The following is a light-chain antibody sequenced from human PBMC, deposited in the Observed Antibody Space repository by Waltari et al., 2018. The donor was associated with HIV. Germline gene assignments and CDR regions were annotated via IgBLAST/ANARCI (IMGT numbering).Light chain of an antibody. J-gene: IGKJ2*03. CDR3: QQYKSYSYS. V-gene: IGKV1-5*03. Sequence: DIPMPQSPSTLSASVGDSVTITCRASQSISSWLAWYQQKPGKAPKLLIYKASSLESGVPSRFSGSGSGTEFTLTISSLQPDDFATYYCQQYKSYSYSFGQGTKLEIK. CDR1: QSISSW. CDR2: KAS.